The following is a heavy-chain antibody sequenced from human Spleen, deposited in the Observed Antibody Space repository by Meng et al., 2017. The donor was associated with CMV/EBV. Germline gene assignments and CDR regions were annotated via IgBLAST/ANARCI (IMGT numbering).Heavy chain of an antibody. CDR3: TTRRITIFGVVIGLDY. J-gene: IGHJ4*02. CDR1: FTFSNAW. D-gene: IGHD3-3*01. Sequence: FTFSNAWMGWVRQAPGKGLEWVGRIKSKTDGGTTDYAAPVKGRFTISRDDSKNTLYLQMNSLKTEDTAVYYCTTRRITIFGVVIGLDYWGQGTLVTVSS. V-gene: IGHV3-15*01. CDR2: IKSKTDGGTT.